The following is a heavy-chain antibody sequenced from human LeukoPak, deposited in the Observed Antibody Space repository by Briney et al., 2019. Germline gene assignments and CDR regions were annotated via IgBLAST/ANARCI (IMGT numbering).Heavy chain of an antibody. CDR2: INDRGLT. CDR3: ARDPTTVFQISYYVDF. D-gene: IGHD4-17*01. V-gene: IGHV4-34*01. J-gene: IGHJ4*02. CDR1: GVSFSGYH. Sequence: PSETLSLTCAVHGVSFSGYHWNWIRQFPGKGLEWIGEINDRGLTNYNPSLESRVTIFADTSKKQFSLKLTSVTAADTAVYYCARDPTTVFQISYYVDFWGQGTLVTVSS.